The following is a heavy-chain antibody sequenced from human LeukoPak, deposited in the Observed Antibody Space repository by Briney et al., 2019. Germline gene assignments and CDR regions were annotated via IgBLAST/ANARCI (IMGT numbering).Heavy chain of an antibody. Sequence: ASVKVSCKVSGYTLTELSMHWVRQAPGKGLEWMGGFDPEDGETIYAQKFQGRVTMTEDTSTDTAYMELRSLRSGDTAVYYCARVGREIYDILTGFKPGYFDYWGQGTLVTVSS. D-gene: IGHD3-9*01. J-gene: IGHJ4*02. CDR2: FDPEDGET. CDR1: GYTLTELS. CDR3: ARVGREIYDILTGFKPGYFDY. V-gene: IGHV1-24*01.